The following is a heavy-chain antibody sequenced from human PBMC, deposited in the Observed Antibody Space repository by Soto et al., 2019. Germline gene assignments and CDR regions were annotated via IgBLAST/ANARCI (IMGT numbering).Heavy chain of an antibody. V-gene: IGHV3-74*01. CDR2: INSDGSST. CDR3: ARDIVVVVATSDYGMDV. Sequence: PGGSLRLSCAASGFTFSSSWMHWVRQVPGKGLVWVSRINSDGSSTTYADSAKGRFTISRDNAKNTLYLQMNSLRAEDTAVYYCARDIVVVVATSDYGMDVWGQGTTVTVSS. CDR1: GFTFSSSW. J-gene: IGHJ6*02. D-gene: IGHD2-15*01.